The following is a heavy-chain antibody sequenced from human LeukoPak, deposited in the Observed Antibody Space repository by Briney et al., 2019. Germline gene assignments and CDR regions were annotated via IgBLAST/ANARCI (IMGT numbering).Heavy chain of an antibody. D-gene: IGHD2/OR15-2a*01. Sequence: GGSLRLSCAASGFSFSSYWMTWVRQVPGKGLGWVANIKPDGSGKHYVDSVKGRFTISRDNAKSSRYLQMDSLRVEDTSVYYCSSQPAVIDLDYWGQGALVTVSS. CDR1: GFSFSSYW. J-gene: IGHJ4*02. V-gene: IGHV3-7*01. CDR3: SSQPAVIDLDY. CDR2: IKPDGSGK.